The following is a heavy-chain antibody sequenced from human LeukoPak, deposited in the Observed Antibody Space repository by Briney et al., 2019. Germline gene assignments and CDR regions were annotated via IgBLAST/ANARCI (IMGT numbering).Heavy chain of an antibody. CDR1: GFTFRNYA. CDR3: AKNLESFGDSATDH. Sequence: GGSLRLSCTASGFTFRNYAMNWVRQAPGKGLEWVSSISGSGGGANYADSVKGRFTISRDNSKNTLYVQMNSLRAEDTAVYYCAKNLESFGDSATDHWGQGTLVTVSS. D-gene: IGHD4-17*01. CDR2: ISGSGGGA. J-gene: IGHJ4*02. V-gene: IGHV3-23*01.